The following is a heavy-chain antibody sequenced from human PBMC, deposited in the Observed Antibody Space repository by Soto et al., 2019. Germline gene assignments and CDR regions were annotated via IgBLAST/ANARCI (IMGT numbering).Heavy chain of an antibody. V-gene: IGHV3-48*01. J-gene: IGHJ4*02. CDR3: ASPPYYYDSSGPPAY. CDR2: SGSSSSTI. D-gene: IGHD3-22*01. CDR1: GWTCSTYS. Sequence: GGSLRLSCAASGWTCSTYSMNWVRQAPEKGLESVAYSGSSSSTIFYTASVKRRFTVSRDNAKNSLYLQMNSLRAEDPAVYSSASPPYYYDSSGPPAYWGQGT.